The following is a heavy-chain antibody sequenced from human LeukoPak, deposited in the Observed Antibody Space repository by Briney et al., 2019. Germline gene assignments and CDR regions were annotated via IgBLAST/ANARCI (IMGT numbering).Heavy chain of an antibody. Sequence: PSETLSLTCTVSGGSISSYYWSWIRQPPGKGLEWSENIYYSGSTNYNLSLKSRVTISVDTSKNQFSLKLSSVTAADTAVYYCARRAYSSSWPPRGGFDYWGQGTLVTVSS. CDR3: ARRAYSSSWPPRGGFDY. CDR2: IYYSGST. D-gene: IGHD6-13*01. CDR1: GGSISSYY. V-gene: IGHV4-59*12. J-gene: IGHJ4*02.